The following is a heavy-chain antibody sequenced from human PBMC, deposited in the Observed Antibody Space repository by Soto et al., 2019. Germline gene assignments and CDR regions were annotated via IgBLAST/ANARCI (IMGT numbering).Heavy chain of an antibody. Sequence: QAQLVQSGAEVKKPGASVNVSCKASGYDYVTYAITWVRQRPGQGLEWMGWISTLNGNTNYAQNFQGRVTMTTDTSTRIVHLELRSLRSDATAVYYCARRVQVWLPDYYGMDVWAQGTTVTVSS. CDR3: ARRVQVWLPDYYGMDV. CDR1: GYDYVTYA. D-gene: IGHD5-18*01. CDR2: ISTLNGNT. V-gene: IGHV1-18*01. J-gene: IGHJ6*02.